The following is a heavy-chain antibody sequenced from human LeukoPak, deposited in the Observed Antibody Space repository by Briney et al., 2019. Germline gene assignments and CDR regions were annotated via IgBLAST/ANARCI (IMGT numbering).Heavy chain of an antibody. CDR3: ARTRGFKADHKSFDY. V-gene: IGHV4-59*01. CDR2: IYFTGST. Sequence: SETLSLSCTVSGASINNYYWNWIRQPPGKGLEWIGYIYFTGSTHYNPSLKSRVTISLDRSKTQFSLNLSSLSAADTAMYYCARTRGFKADHKSFDYWGQGTLVTVSS. D-gene: IGHD6-25*01. J-gene: IGHJ4*02. CDR1: GASINNYY.